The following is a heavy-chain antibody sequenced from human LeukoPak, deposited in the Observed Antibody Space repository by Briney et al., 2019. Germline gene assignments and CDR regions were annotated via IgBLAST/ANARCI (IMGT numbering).Heavy chain of an antibody. CDR1: GFTFSSYA. J-gene: IGHJ4*02. D-gene: IGHD3-10*01. CDR3: ARAVRGVVRGVIKKYYFDY. Sequence: GGSLRLSCAASGFTFSSYAMSWVRQAPGKGLEWVSAISGSGGSTYYADSVKGRFTISRDNSKNTLYLQMNSLRAEDTAVYYCARAVRGVVRGVIKKYYFDYWGQGTLVTVSS. V-gene: IGHV3-23*01. CDR2: ISGSGGST.